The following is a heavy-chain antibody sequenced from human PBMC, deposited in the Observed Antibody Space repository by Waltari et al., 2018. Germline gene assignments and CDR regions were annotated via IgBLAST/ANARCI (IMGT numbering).Heavy chain of an antibody. D-gene: IGHD1-26*01. CDR1: GGTFSSYA. CDR2: IIPIFGTA. CDR3: ARVLVGSYFMGAFDI. V-gene: IGHV1-69*13. Sequence: QVQLVQSGAEVKKPGSSVKVSCTASGGTFSSYAISWVRQAPGQGLEWMGGIIPIFGTANYAQKFQGRVTITAYESTSTAYMELSSLRSEDTAVYYCARVLVGSYFMGAFDIWGQGTMVTVSS. J-gene: IGHJ3*02.